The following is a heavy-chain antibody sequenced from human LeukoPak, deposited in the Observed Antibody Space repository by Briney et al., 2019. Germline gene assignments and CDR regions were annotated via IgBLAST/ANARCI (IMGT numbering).Heavy chain of an antibody. D-gene: IGHD3-10*01. V-gene: IGHV4-39*07. J-gene: IGHJ6*03. CDR2: IYYSGST. CDR1: GGSISSSSYY. CDR3: ARVVLWFGPYMDV. Sequence: PSETLSLTCTVSGGSISSSSYYWGWIRQPPGKGLEWIGSIYYSGSTYYNPSLKSRVTISVDTSKNQFSLKLSSVTAADTAVYYCARVVLWFGPYMDVWGKGTTVTVSS.